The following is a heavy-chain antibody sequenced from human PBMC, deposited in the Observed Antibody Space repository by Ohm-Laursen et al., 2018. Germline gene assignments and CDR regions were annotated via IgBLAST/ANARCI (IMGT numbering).Heavy chain of an antibody. CDR3: ARDLGYCSSTSCDTPVAGPTYYYYGMDA. Sequence: SLRLSCTASGFTFSSYEMNWVRQAPGKGLEWVSYISSSGSTIYYADSVKGRFTISRDNAKNSLYLQMNSLRAEDTAVYYCARDLGYCSSTSCDTPVAGPTYYYYGMDAWGQGTTVTVSS. J-gene: IGHJ6*02. CDR1: GFTFSSYE. D-gene: IGHD2-2*01. CDR2: ISSSGSTI. V-gene: IGHV3-48*03.